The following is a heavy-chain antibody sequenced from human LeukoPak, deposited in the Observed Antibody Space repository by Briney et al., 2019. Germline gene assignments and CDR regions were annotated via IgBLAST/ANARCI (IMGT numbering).Heavy chain of an antibody. CDR1: GFTFSSYS. D-gene: IGHD1-26*01. V-gene: IGHV3-7*01. Sequence: GGSLRLSCAASGFTFSSYSMNWVRQAPGKGLEWVANIKQDGSEKYYVDSVKGRFTISRDNAKNSLYLQMNSLRAEDTAVYYCARDGALHYYYYMDVWGKGTTVTVSS. CDR3: ARDGALHYYYYMDV. J-gene: IGHJ6*03. CDR2: IKQDGSEK.